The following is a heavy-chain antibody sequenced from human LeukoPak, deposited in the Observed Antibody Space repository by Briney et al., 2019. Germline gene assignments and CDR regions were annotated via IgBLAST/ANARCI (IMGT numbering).Heavy chain of an antibody. J-gene: IGHJ4*02. V-gene: IGHV3-21*01. CDR1: GFTFSSYS. D-gene: IGHD2-2*01. Sequence: PGGSLRLSCAASGFTFSSYSMNWVRQAPGKGLAWVSSISGTGDYIYYADSVKGRFTISRDNGKNSLYLQMNSLRVEDTAVYYCARREPTGCSGTSCFAGPVGYWGQGTLVTVSS. CDR2: ISGTGDYI. CDR3: ARREPTGCSGTSCFAGPVGY.